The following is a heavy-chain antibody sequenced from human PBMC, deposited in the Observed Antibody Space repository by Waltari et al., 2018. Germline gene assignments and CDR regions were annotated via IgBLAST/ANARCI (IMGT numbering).Heavy chain of an antibody. V-gene: IGHV4-39*01. CDR1: GGSISSSSYY. CDR2: IYYSGST. J-gene: IGHJ3*02. CDR3: ARRTVVAATFPPNAFDI. D-gene: IGHD2-15*01. Sequence: QLQLQESGPGLVKPSETLSLTCTVSGGSISSSSYYWGWIRQPPGKGLAWIGSIYYSGSTYYNPSLKSRVTISLDTSKNQFSLKLSSVTAADTAVYYCARRTVVAATFPPNAFDIWGQGTMVTVSS.